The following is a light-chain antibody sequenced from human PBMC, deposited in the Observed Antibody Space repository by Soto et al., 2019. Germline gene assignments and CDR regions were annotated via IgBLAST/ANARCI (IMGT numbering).Light chain of an antibody. CDR3: QEYNSDSGYT. Sequence: DIQMTQSPSTLSASVGDRVTITCRASQSVSKWLAWYQQKPGKAPKLLIYDASNLESGVPSRFSGSVSGTDFTLRISSLQPDDFATYYCQEYNSDSGYTFGPGTKVDIK. V-gene: IGKV1-5*01. CDR2: DAS. J-gene: IGKJ3*01. CDR1: QSVSKW.